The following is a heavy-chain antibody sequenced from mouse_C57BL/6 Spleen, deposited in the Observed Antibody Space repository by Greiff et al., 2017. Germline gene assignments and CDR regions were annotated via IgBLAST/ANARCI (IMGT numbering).Heavy chain of an antibody. V-gene: IGHV1-55*01. Sequence: QVQLQQPGAELVKPGASVKMSCKASGYTFTSYWITWVKQRPGQGLEWIGDIYPGSGSTNYNEKFKSKATLTVDTSSSTAYMQLSSLTSEDSAVYYCARCGVTTRGHYLDYWGQGTTLTVSS. CDR2: IYPGSGST. CDR1: GYTFTSYW. J-gene: IGHJ2*01. D-gene: IGHD2-2*01. CDR3: ARCGVTTRGHYLDY.